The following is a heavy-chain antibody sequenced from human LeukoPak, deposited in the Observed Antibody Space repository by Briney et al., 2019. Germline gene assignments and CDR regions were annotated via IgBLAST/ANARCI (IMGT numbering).Heavy chain of an antibody. Sequence: ASVKVSCKASGYTFTSYGISWVRRAPGQGLEWVGWISTYNGNTFYAQKFEGRVSMTTDTSTSTAYMELRSLRSDDTAVYYCATTPWYSGSYYLWGQGTLVTVSS. V-gene: IGHV1-18*01. CDR2: ISTYNGNT. J-gene: IGHJ5*02. D-gene: IGHD1-26*01. CDR3: ATTPWYSGSYYL. CDR1: GYTFTSYG.